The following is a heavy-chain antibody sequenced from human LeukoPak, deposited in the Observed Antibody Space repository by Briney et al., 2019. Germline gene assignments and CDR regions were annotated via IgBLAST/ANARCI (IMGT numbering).Heavy chain of an antibody. V-gene: IGHV6-1*01. CDR2: TYYRSRWYN. Sequence: SQTLSLTCAISGDSLSSSTAAWNWLRQSPSRGLEWLGRTYYRSRWYNDYAPSVKSRITINPDTSNNQFSLHLNSVTPEDTAVYYCSRDHYGYFLDYWGQGTLVTVSS. J-gene: IGHJ4*02. CDR3: SRDHYGYFLDY. CDR1: GDSLSSSTAA. D-gene: IGHD5-24*01.